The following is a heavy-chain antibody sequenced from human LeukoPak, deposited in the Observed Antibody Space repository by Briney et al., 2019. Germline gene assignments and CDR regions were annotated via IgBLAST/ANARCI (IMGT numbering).Heavy chain of an antibody. J-gene: IGHJ4*02. CDR2: IVVDSSNT. CDR3: ARRRAQLQYDY. Sequence: GTSVKVSCKASGFSFTNSIIQWVRQARGQRLEWIAWIVVDSSNTNYAQNFQERVTITRDMSTSTAYMELSSLRSDDTAVYYCARRRAQLQYDYWGQGTLVTVSS. D-gene: IGHD4-11*01. V-gene: IGHV1-58*02. CDR1: GFSFTNSI.